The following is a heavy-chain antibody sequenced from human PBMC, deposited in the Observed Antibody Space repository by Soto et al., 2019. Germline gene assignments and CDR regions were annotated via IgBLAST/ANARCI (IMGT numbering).Heavy chain of an antibody. D-gene: IGHD2-15*01. J-gene: IGHJ3*02. CDR2: IYNSGST. Sequence: SETLSLTCTVSGGSVSSGSYYWSWIRQPPGKGLEWIGYIYNSGSTNYNPSLKSRVTVSVDTSKNQFSLKLNSVTAADTAVYYCARDSRYCSGGSCYPGACDIWGQGTMVTVSS. CDR3: ARDSRYCSGGSCYPGACDI. CDR1: GGSVSSGSYY. V-gene: IGHV4-61*01.